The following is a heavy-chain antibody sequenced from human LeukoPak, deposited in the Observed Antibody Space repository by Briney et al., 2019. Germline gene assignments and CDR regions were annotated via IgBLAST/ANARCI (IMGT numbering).Heavy chain of an antibody. J-gene: IGHJ4*02. CDR3: AIHLGDLFDY. D-gene: IGHD2-21*02. CDR2: IYYSGST. V-gene: IGHV4-39*01. Sequence: SETLSVTCTVSGGSISSSSYYWGWIRQPPGKGLEWIGSIYYSGSTYYNPSLKSRVTISVDTSKNQFSLKLSSVTAADTAVYYCAIHLGDLFDYWGQGTLVTVSS. CDR1: GGSISSSSYY.